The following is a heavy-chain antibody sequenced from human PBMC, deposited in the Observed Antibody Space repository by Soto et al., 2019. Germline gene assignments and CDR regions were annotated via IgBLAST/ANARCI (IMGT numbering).Heavy chain of an antibody. CDR1: GFTFNYYW. V-gene: IGHV3-74*01. Sequence: EVPRVESEGGLVQRGGSLRLSCAASGFTFNYYWMHWVRQAPGQGLVWVSHIHSDGSTTTYADSVKGRFTISRDNAKNTLYLQMNSLRAEDTAVYYCVRGDKGGFDLWGQGTTVTVSS. D-gene: IGHD2-21*02. J-gene: IGHJ3*01. CDR2: IHSDGSTT. CDR3: VRGDKGGFDL.